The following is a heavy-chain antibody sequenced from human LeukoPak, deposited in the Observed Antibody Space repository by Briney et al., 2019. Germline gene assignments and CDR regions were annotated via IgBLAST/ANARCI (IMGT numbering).Heavy chain of an antibody. CDR2: IYYSGST. Sequence: SSETLSLTCTVSGGSISSYYWSWIRQPPGKGLEWIGYIYYSGSTNYNPSLKSRVTMSVDTSKNQFSLKLSSVTAADTAVYYCARDLIAAAGTRNWFDPWGQGTLVTVSS. CDR1: GGSISSYY. CDR3: ARDLIAAAGTRNWFDP. V-gene: IGHV4-59*12. D-gene: IGHD6-13*01. J-gene: IGHJ5*02.